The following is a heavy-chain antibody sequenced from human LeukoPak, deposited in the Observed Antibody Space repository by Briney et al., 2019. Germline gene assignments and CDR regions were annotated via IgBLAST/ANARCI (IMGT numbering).Heavy chain of an antibody. CDR2: MYYTGSS. CDR3: ARGGYRSYYYVDV. CDR1: GGSISTYF. V-gene: IGHV4-59*01. J-gene: IGHJ6*03. Sequence: SETLSLTCSVSGGSISTYFWTWIRQAPGKGLDWIGYMYYTGSSNYNPSPQSRVAISIDTSKNEFSLKLTSVTPADTAVYYCARGGYRSYYYVDVWGKGTTVIVSS. D-gene: IGHD3-16*02.